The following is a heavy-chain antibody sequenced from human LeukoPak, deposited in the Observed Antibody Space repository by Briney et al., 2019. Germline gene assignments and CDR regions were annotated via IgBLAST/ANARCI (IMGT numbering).Heavy chain of an antibody. Sequence: KPSETLSLTCTVSGGSISNYYWSWIRQPPGKGLEWIGYVYYSGSTNYNPSLKSRVTISVDTSKNQFSLKLSSVTAADAAVYYCARDPRKAGDHDAFDIWGQGQWSPSLQ. V-gene: IGHV4-59*01. CDR2: VYYSGST. CDR3: ARDPRKAGDHDAFDI. D-gene: IGHD7-27*01. J-gene: IGHJ3*02. CDR1: GGSISNYY.